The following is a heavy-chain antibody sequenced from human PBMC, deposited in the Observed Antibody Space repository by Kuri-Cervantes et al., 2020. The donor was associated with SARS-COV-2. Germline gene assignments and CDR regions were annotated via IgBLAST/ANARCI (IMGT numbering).Heavy chain of an antibody. CDR2: ISYDGSNK. J-gene: IGHJ4*02. Sequence: GGSLRLSCAASGFTFSSYAMHWVRQAPGKGLEWVAVISYDGSNKYYADSVKGRFTISRDNSKNTLYLQMNSLRAEDTAVYYCASRGYGDYEVDYWGQGTLVTCSS. CDR3: ASRGYGDYEVDY. V-gene: IGHV3-30*04. CDR1: GFTFSSYA. D-gene: IGHD4-17*01.